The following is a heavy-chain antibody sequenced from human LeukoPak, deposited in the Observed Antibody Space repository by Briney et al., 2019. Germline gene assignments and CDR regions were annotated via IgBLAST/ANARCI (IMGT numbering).Heavy chain of an antibody. Sequence: PSETLSLTCTVSGGSISSYYWSWIRQPPGKGLEWIGYIYYSGSTNYNPSLKSRVTISVDTSKNQFSLKLSSVTAADTGVYYCARVRYQVDYWGQGTLVTVSS. D-gene: IGHD1-14*01. CDR3: ARVRYQVDY. CDR1: GGSISSYY. V-gene: IGHV4-59*01. J-gene: IGHJ4*02. CDR2: IYYSGST.